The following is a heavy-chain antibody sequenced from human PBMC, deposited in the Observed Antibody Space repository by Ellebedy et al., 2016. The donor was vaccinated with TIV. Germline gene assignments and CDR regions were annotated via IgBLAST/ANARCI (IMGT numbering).Heavy chain of an antibody. CDR2: IIPIFGTA. V-gene: IGHV1-69*13. D-gene: IGHD3-22*01. Sequence: SVKVSCXASGGTFSSYAISWVRQAPGQGLEWMGGIIPIFGTANYAQKFQGRVTITADESTSTAYMELSSLRSEDTAVYYCARDRGDYYDSSGYYYPLQYGMDVWGQGTTVTVSS. CDR1: GGTFSSYA. J-gene: IGHJ6*02. CDR3: ARDRGDYYDSSGYYYPLQYGMDV.